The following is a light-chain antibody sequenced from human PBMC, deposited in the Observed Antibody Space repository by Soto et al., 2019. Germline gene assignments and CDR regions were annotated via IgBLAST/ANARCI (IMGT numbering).Light chain of an antibody. CDR3: SSYTTSTTYV. Sequence: QSVLTQPASVSGSPGQSITISCTGTSSDVGGCNYVSWYQQHPGKAPKLMIYEVSYRPSGVSHRFSGSKSGNTASVTISGLQAEDEADYHCSSYTTSTTYVFGTGTKVTVL. V-gene: IGLV2-14*01. CDR1: SSDVGGCNY. J-gene: IGLJ1*01. CDR2: EVS.